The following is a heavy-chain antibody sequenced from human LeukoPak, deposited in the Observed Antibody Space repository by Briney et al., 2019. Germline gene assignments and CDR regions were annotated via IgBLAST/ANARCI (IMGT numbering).Heavy chain of an antibody. D-gene: IGHD3-10*01. CDR1: GGSISSSSYY. V-gene: IGHV4-39*01. J-gene: IGHJ5*02. Sequence: SETLSLTCAVSGGSISSSSYYWGWIRQPPGKGLEWIGSIYYSGSTYYNPSLKSRVTISVDTSKNQFSLKLSSVTAADTAVYYCAIRGGSRTSWGQGTLVTVSS. CDR3: AIRGGSRTS. CDR2: IYYSGST.